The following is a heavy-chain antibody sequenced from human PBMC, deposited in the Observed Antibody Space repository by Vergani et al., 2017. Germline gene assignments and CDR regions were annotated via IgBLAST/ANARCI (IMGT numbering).Heavy chain of an antibody. CDR1: GYTFSSYA. D-gene: IGHD5-18*01. J-gene: IGHJ5*02. V-gene: IGHV7-4-1*02. CDR3: AREKDAAMVNWFDP. Sequence: QVQLVQSGAEVKKPGASVKVSCKASGYTFSSYAMNWVRQAPGQGLEWMGWINTNTGNPTYAQGFTGRFVFSLDTSVSTAYLQISSLKAEDTAVYYCAREKDAAMVNWFDPWGQGTLVTVSS. CDR2: INTNTGNP.